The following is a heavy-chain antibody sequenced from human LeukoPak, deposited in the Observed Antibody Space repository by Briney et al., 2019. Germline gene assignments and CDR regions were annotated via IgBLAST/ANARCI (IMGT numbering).Heavy chain of an antibody. CDR2: IYYSGST. Sequence: PSETLSLTCTVSGGSVSSGSYYWSWIRQPPGKGLEWIGYIYYSGSTNYNPSLKSRVTISVDTSKNQFPLKLSSVTAADTAVYYCARGVLRYFDWSPTSLLDVWGQGTMVTVSS. V-gene: IGHV4-61*01. J-gene: IGHJ6*02. CDR3: ARGVLRYFDWSPTSLLDV. D-gene: IGHD3-9*01. CDR1: GGSVSSGSYY.